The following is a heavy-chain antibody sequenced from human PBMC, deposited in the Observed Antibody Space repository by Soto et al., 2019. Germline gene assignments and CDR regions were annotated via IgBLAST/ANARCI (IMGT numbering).Heavy chain of an antibody. D-gene: IGHD5-18*01. Sequence: EVQLVESGGGLVQPGGSLRLSCAASGFTVSSNYMSWVRQAPGKGLEWVSVIYSGGSTYYADSVKGRFTISRDNSKNTLYLQMNSLRAEDTAVYYCARDPGYRYGPRFDYWGQGTLVTVSS. CDR2: IYSGGST. V-gene: IGHV3-66*01. CDR3: ARDPGYRYGPRFDY. J-gene: IGHJ4*02. CDR1: GFTVSSNY.